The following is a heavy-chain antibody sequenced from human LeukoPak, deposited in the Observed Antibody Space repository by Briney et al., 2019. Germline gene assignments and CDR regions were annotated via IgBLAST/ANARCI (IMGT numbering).Heavy chain of an antibody. CDR2: IYPGDSDT. V-gene: IGHV5-51*01. J-gene: IGHJ4*02. CDR3: ARKYYYGSGSYYNTYYFDY. CDR1: GYSFTSYW. D-gene: IGHD3-10*01. Sequence: HGESLKISCKGSGYSFTSYWIGWVRQMPGKGLEWMGIIYPGDSDTRYSPSFQGQVTISADKSISTAYLQWSSLKASDTAMYYCARKYYYGSGSYYNTYYFDYRGQGTLVTVSS.